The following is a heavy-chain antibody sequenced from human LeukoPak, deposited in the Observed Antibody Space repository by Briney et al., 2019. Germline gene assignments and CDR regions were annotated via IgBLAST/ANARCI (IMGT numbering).Heavy chain of an antibody. CDR2: INHSGST. V-gene: IGHV4-34*01. CDR3: ARERYSYAHYMDV. Sequence: SETLSLTCAVYGGSFSGYYWSWIRHPPGKGLEWFGEINHSGSTNYNPSLKTRVTISVDTSKNPFSLKLSPVTAADTAVYYCARERYSYAHYMDVWGKGTTVTVSS. CDR1: GGSFSGYY. J-gene: IGHJ6*03. D-gene: IGHD5-18*01.